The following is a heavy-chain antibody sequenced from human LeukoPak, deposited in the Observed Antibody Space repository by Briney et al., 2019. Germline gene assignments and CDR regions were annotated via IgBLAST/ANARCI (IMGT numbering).Heavy chain of an antibody. CDR2: INTDGSIT. CDR1: GFPFSSYW. J-gene: IGHJ3*02. Sequence: GGSLRVSCAASGFPFSSYWMHWVRQAPGKGLVWVSRINTDGSITTYADSVRGRFTISRDNAKNTLYLQMNSLRAEDTALYYCARDAGRHAFDIWGQGTMVTVSS. V-gene: IGHV3-74*01. CDR3: ARDAGRHAFDI.